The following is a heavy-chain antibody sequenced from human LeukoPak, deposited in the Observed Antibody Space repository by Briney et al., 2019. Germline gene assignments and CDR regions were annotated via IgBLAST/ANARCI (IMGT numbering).Heavy chain of an antibody. CDR1: GFTFSSYS. CDR2: ISSSSSSYI. V-gene: IGHV3-21*01. Sequence: PGGSLRLSCAASGFTFSSYSMNWVRQAPGKGLEWVSSISSSSSSYIYYADSVKGRFTISRDNAKNSLYLQMNSLRAEDTAVYYCARTEESPGLYDILTGYYKGYYYYGMDVWGKGTTVTVSS. CDR3: ARTEESPGLYDILTGYYKGYYYYGMDV. D-gene: IGHD3-9*01. J-gene: IGHJ6*04.